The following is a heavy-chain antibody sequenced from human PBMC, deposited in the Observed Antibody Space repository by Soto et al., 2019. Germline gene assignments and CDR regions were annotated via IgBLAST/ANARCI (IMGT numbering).Heavy chain of an antibody. D-gene: IGHD7-27*01. CDR3: ARHNWGDAFDI. V-gene: IGHV3-21*01. CDR1: GFTFSSYS. J-gene: IGHJ3*02. CDR2: ISSSSSYI. Sequence: GGSLRLSCAASGFTFSSYSMNWVRQAPGKGLEWVSSISSSSSYIYYADSVKGRFTISRDNAKNSLYLQMNSLRAEDTAVYYCARHNWGDAFDIWGQGRMVTVSS.